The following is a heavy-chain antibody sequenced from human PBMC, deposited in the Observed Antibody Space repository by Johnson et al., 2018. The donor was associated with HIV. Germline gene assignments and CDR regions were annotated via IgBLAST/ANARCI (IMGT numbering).Heavy chain of an antibody. CDR1: GFTFSNYG. Sequence: QVQLVESGGGVVQPGRSLRLSCAASGFTFSNYGMHWVRQAPGKGLEWVAFIWYDGTNKYYADSVKGRFTISRDNSKNTLDLQMNSLRVEDAAVYYCARVPRKGFRPDAFDIWGQGTVVTVSS. CDR3: ARVPRKGFRPDAFDI. D-gene: IGHD3-3*01. CDR2: IWYDGTNK. V-gene: IGHV3-33*01. J-gene: IGHJ3*02.